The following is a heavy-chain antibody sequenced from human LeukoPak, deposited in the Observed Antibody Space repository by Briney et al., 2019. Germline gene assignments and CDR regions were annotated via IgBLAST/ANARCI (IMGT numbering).Heavy chain of an antibody. Sequence: SVKVSCKASGGTFSNYGITWVRQAPGQGLEWMGSIIPVFGSADYAQKFQGRVTITADESTTTSYMEVTSLKFEDAAVYFCARDAEGRLDALVHWGQGTLVTVSS. CDR3: ARDAEGRLDALVH. CDR2: IIPVFGSA. D-gene: IGHD3/OR15-3a*01. V-gene: IGHV1-69*13. J-gene: IGHJ4*02. CDR1: GGTFSNYG.